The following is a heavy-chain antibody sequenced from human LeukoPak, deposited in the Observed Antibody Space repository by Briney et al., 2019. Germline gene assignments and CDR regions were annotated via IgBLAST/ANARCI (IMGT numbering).Heavy chain of an antibody. V-gene: IGHV4-59*01. CDR1: GGSISSYY. CDR3: ARARGGYNRNYDY. Sequence: SETLSLTCTVSGGSISSYYWSWIRQPPGKGLEWIGYIYYSGGTNYNPSLKGRVTISVDTSKNQFSLKLSSVTAADTAVYYCARARGGYNRNYDYWGQGTLVTVSS. J-gene: IGHJ4*02. CDR2: IYYSGGT. D-gene: IGHD5-24*01.